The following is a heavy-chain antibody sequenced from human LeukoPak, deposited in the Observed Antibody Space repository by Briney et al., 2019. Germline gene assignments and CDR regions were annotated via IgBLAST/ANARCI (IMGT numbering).Heavy chain of an antibody. CDR1: GDSISSYY. CDR3: ARGKRGLRD. CDR2: IYYSGST. Sequence: SETLSLTCTVSGDSISSYYWSWIRQPPGKGLEWIGYIYYSGSTNYNPSLKSRTTISVDTSRKQFSLRLRSVTAADTAVYYCARGKRGLRDWGQGTLVTVSS. J-gene: IGHJ4*02. D-gene: IGHD3/OR15-3a*01. V-gene: IGHV4-59*01.